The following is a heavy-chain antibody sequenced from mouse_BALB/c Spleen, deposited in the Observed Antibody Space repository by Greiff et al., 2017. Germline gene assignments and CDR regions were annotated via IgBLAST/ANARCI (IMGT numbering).Heavy chain of an antibody. D-gene: IGHD2-10*01. CDR3: ARDPYYGNYAYAMDY. V-gene: IGHV2-9*02. Sequence: VMLVESGPGLVAPSQSLSITCTVSGFSFTSYGVHWVRQPPGKGLEWLGVIWAGGSTNYNSALMSRLSISKDDSKSQVFLKMNSLRTDDTAMYYCARDPYYGNYAYAMDYWGQGTSVTVSS. J-gene: IGHJ4*01. CDR2: IWAGGST. CDR1: GFSFTSYG.